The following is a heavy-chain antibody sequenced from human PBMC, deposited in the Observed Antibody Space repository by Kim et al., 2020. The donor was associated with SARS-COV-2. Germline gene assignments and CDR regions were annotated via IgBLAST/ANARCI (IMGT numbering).Heavy chain of an antibody. Sequence: GGSLRLSCAASGFTFSSYSMNWVRQAPGKGLEWVSSISSSSSYIYYADSVKGRFTISRDNAKNSLYLQMNSLRAEDTAVYYCARYYYDSSGYYIGAHFDYWGQGTLVTVSS. V-gene: IGHV3-21*01. CDR3: ARYYYDSSGYYIGAHFDY. CDR2: ISSSSSYI. CDR1: GFTFSSYS. J-gene: IGHJ4*02. D-gene: IGHD3-22*01.